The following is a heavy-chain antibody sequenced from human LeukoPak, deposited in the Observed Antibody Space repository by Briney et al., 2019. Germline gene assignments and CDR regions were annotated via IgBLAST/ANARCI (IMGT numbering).Heavy chain of an antibody. J-gene: IGHJ4*02. Sequence: GGSLRLSCVASGFTFRDFSTSWVRQAPGKGLEWVSVISNGGDHTYYADSVKGRFAISRDNSKNTLYLQMNSLRTEDTAICYCAKDRLYFGNDFGDYWGQGTLATVSS. CDR3: AKDRLYFGNDFGDY. D-gene: IGHD3-9*01. CDR1: GFTFRDFS. V-gene: IGHV3-23*01. CDR2: ISNGGDHT.